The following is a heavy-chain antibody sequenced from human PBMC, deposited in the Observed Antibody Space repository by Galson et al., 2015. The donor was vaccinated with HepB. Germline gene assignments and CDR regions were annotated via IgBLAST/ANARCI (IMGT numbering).Heavy chain of an antibody. D-gene: IGHD3-10*01. J-gene: IGHJ4*02. V-gene: IGHV1-2*06. Sequence: SVKVSCKASGYTFTGYFLHWVRQVPGQGLEWMGRISPNSGGTNYAQKFQGRVTMTRDTSISTVYMTLSRLKSDDTAIYYCARLESYTSGSFGRGAFDYWGQGTLVTVSS. CDR3: ARLESYTSGSFGRGAFDY. CDR1: GYTFTGYF. CDR2: ISPNSGGT.